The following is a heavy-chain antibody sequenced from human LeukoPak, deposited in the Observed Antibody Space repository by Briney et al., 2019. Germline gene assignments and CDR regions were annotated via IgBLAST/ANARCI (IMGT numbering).Heavy chain of an antibody. V-gene: IGHV3-21*01. CDR3: ARDTSRVAPFRYYYYGMDV. CDR2: ISSRSSYI. D-gene: IGHD4-23*01. J-gene: IGHJ6*04. Sequence: GGYLRLSCAASGFTFSSYSMNWVRQAPGKGLEWVSSISSRSSYIYYADSVKGRFTISRDNAKNSLYLQMNSLRAEDTAVYYCARDTSRVAPFRYYYYGMDVWGKGTTVTVSS. CDR1: GFTFSSYS.